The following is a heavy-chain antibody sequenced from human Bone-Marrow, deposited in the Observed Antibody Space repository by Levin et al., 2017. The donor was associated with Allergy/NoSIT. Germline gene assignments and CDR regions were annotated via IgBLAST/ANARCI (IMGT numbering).Heavy chain of an antibody. Sequence: RAGGSLRLSCAASGFTFSTYGMHWVRQAPDKGLEWVAVISYDGTDKDYADSVKGRFTISRDNSKNTMYLHMNSLTTEDTAVYYCAILRIHYFDDWGQGTLVTVSS. CDR3: AILRIHYFDD. CDR2: ISYDGTDK. CDR1: GFTFSTYG. V-gene: IGHV3-30*03. D-gene: IGHD2-15*01. J-gene: IGHJ4*02.